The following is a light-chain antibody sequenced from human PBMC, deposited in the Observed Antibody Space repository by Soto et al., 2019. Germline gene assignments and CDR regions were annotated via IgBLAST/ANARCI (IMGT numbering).Light chain of an antibody. CDR3: QQTHSFPPT. V-gene: IGKV1-12*01. CDR2: TAS. J-gene: IGKJ4*01. CDR1: QDIYYW. Sequence: IQLTQSPSSVSASVGDRVTITCRASQDIYYWLAWYRQRPGRAPELLVYTASTLFGGVPSRFSGYGSGTEFTLTISSLQPEDFATYYCQQTHSFPPTFGGGAKVEFK.